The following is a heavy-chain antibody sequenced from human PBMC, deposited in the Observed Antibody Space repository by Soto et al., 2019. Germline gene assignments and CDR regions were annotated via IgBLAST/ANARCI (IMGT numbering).Heavy chain of an antibody. CDR1: GGSFSGYY. V-gene: IGHV4-34*01. J-gene: IGHJ6*02. D-gene: IGHD3-22*01. Sequence: QVQLQQWGAGLLKPSETLSLTCAVYGGSFSGYYWSWIRQPPGKGLEWIGEINHSGSTNYNPSLKSRVTISVDTSKHQFSLRLSSVTAADTAVYYCARRNYYDSSGYPYGMDVWGQGTTVTVSS. CDR3: ARRNYYDSSGYPYGMDV. CDR2: INHSGST.